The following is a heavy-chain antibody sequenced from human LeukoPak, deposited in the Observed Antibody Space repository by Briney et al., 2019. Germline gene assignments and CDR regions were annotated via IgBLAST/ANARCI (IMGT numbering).Heavy chain of an antibody. V-gene: IGHV1-46*04. J-gene: IGHJ4*02. D-gene: IGHD3-3*01. Sequence: GASVKVSCKASGPTLTTSYINWGRQAPGQGLEWMGIINPDGSSTSHAQKLQGRVTMTRDTSTSTVYMELSGLRSEDTAVYYCAIGSGYYSFDYWGQGALVTVSS. CDR2: INPDGSST. CDR3: AIGSGYYSFDY. CDR1: GPTLTTSY.